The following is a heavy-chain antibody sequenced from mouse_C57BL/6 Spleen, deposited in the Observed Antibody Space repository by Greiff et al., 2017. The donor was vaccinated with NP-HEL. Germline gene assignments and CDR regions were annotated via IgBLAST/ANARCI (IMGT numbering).Heavy chain of an antibody. Sequence: VQLQQSGAELVRPGASVKLSCKASGYTFTDYYINWVKQRPGQGLEWIARIYPGSGNTYYNEKFKGKATLTAEKSSSTAYMQLSSLTSEDSAVYFCARCLYDGYYYYAMDYWGQGTSVTVSS. CDR3: ARCLYDGYYYYAMDY. CDR2: IYPGSGNT. D-gene: IGHD2-3*01. CDR1: GYTFTDYY. V-gene: IGHV1-76*01. J-gene: IGHJ4*01.